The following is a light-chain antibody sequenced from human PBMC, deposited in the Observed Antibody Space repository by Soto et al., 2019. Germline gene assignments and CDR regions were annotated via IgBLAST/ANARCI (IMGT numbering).Light chain of an antibody. J-gene: IGLJ1*01. Sequence: QSVLTQPPSVSAAPGQKVTISCSGSSSNIGGNSVSWYQQLPGTAPKLLIYDDNKRPSGIPDRFSGSTSRASATLGISGFQTVDEAVYYCGSWDSSVSAYVLGTGTKFTVL. V-gene: IGLV1-51*01. CDR2: DDN. CDR3: GSWDSSVSAYV. CDR1: SSNIGGNS.